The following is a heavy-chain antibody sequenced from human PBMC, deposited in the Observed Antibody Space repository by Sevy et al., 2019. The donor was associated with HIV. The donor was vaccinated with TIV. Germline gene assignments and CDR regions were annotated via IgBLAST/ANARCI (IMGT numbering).Heavy chain of an antibody. Sequence: GGSLRLSCTASGFTFSSYGMHCVRQAPGKGLEWVAVISYDGSNKYYADSVKGRFTISRDNSKNTLYLQMNSLRAEDTAVYYCAKDREDGFYYYYGMDVWGQGTTVTVSS. CDR1: GFTFSSYG. J-gene: IGHJ6*02. CDR2: ISYDGSNK. V-gene: IGHV3-30*18. CDR3: AKDREDGFYYYYGMDV. D-gene: IGHD2-15*01.